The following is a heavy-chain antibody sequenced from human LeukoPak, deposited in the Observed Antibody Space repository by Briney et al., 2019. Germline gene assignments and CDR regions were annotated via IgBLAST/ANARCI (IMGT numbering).Heavy chain of an antibody. CDR2: INPNSGST. Sequence: ASVKVSCNASGYTFTGCYMHWVRHASGQALEWMGWINPNSGSTNYAQKFQGRVTMTRDTSISTAYMELSRLRSDDTAVYYCARGALITKLPGKEGYWGQGTLVTVSS. CDR1: GYTFTGCY. V-gene: IGHV1-2*02. CDR3: ARGALITKLPGKEGY. D-gene: IGHD3-22*01. J-gene: IGHJ4*02.